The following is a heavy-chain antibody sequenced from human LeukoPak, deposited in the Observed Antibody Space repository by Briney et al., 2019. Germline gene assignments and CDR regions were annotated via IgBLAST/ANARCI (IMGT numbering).Heavy chain of an antibody. Sequence: PGRSLRLSCAASGFTFSSYGMHWDRQAPGKGLEWVAVIWYDGSNKYYADSVKGRFTISRDNSKNTLYLQMNSLRAEDTAVYYCAKNGGSTTYYYYYYMDVWGKGTTVTVSS. D-gene: IGHD3-10*01. V-gene: IGHV3-33*06. J-gene: IGHJ6*03. CDR1: GFTFSSYG. CDR2: IWYDGSNK. CDR3: AKNGGSTTYYYYYYMDV.